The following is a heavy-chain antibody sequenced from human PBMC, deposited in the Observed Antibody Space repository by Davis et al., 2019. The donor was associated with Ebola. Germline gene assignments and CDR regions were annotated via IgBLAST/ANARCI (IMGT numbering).Heavy chain of an antibody. D-gene: IGHD3-16*01. J-gene: IGHJ4*02. Sequence: GGSLRLSCAASGFTVSSNYMSWVRQAPGKGLEWVANIKQDGSEKYYVDSVKGRFTISRDNAKNSLYLQMNSLRAEDTAVYYCARGGGVGYWGQGTLVTVSS. CDR2: IKQDGSEK. V-gene: IGHV3-7*01. CDR3: ARGGGVGY. CDR1: GFTVSSNY.